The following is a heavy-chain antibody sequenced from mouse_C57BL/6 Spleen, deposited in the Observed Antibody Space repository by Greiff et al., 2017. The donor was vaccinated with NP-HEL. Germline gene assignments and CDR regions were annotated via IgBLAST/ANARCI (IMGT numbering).Heavy chain of an antibody. CDR2: IDPSDSDT. J-gene: IGHJ2*01. D-gene: IGHD2-1*01. CDR1: GYTFTSYW. CDR3: ARRLLYSGHLDY. Sequence: VQLQQSGAELVRPGASVKLSCKASGYTFTSYWMHWVKQRPGQGLEWIGEIDPSDSDTNYNQKYKGKSTLTLDKSSSTAYLQLSSLTSEDSAVYYWARRLLYSGHLDYWGHGTTLTVSS. V-gene: IGHV1-69*01.